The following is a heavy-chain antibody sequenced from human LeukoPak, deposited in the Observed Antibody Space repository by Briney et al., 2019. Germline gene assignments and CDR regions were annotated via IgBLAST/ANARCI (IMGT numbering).Heavy chain of an antibody. J-gene: IGHJ4*02. D-gene: IGHD5-18*01. CDR2: ISSSGSTI. V-gene: IGHV3-48*03. CDR3: ARDVDTAFWFDY. CDR1: GFTFSSYE. Sequence: QPGGSLRLSCAASGFTFSSYEMNWVRQAPGKGLEWVSYISSSGSTIYYADSVKGRFTISRDNAKNSLYLQMNSLRAEDTAVYYCARDVDTAFWFDYWGQGTLVTVSS.